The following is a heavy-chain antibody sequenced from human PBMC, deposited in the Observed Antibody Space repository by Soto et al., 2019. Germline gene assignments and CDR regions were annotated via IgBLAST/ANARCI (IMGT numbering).Heavy chain of an antibody. CDR2: IIPIFGTA. CDR1: GGTFSSYA. Sequence: SVKVSCKASGGTFSSYAISWVRQAPGQGLEWMGGIIPIFGTANYAQKFQGRVTITADESTSTAYMELSSLRSEDTAVYYCARALEWELLVDFDIWGQGTMVTVSS. D-gene: IGHD1-26*01. V-gene: IGHV1-69*13. J-gene: IGHJ3*02. CDR3: ARALEWELLVDFDI.